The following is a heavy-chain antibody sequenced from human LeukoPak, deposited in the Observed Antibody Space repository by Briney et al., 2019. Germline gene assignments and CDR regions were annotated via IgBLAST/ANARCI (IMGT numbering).Heavy chain of an antibody. J-gene: IGHJ4*02. CDR2: IYHSGST. D-gene: IGHD3-16*01. CDR1: GYSISSGYY. V-gene: IGHV4-38-2*01. CDR3: ARHVQNHDYAWGEYYFDY. Sequence: PSETLSLTCGVSGYSISSGYYWGWIRQPPGKGLEWIGSIYHSGSTYYNPSLKSRVTISVDTSKNQFSLKLSSVTAADTAVYYCARHVQNHDYAWGEYYFDYWGQGTLVTVSS.